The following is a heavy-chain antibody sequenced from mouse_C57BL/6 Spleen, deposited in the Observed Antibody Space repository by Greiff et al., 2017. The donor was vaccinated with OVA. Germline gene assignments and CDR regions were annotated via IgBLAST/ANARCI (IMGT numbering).Heavy chain of an antibody. CDR1: GYAFSSSW. V-gene: IGHV1-82*01. CDR2: IYPGDGDT. Sequence: QVQLKQSGPELVKPGASVKISCKASGYAFSSSWMNWVKQRPGKGLEWIGRIYPGDGDTNYNGKFKGKATLTADKSSSTAYMQLSSLTSEDSAVYFCARDDLYAMDYWGQGTSVTVSS. CDR3: ARDDLYAMDY. J-gene: IGHJ4*01.